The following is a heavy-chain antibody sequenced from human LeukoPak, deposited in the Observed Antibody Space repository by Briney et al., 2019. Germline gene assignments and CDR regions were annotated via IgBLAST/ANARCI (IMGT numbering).Heavy chain of an antibody. J-gene: IGHJ4*02. CDR1: GFTFSSYA. CDR3: AKVSNGIAAAGTGYYFDY. Sequence: QPGGSLRLSCAASGFTFSSYAMSWVRQAPGKGLEWVSAISGSGGSTYYADSVKGRFTISRDNSKNTLYLQMNSLRAEDTAVYYCAKVSNGIAAAGTGYYFDYWGQGTLVTVSS. CDR2: ISGSGGST. V-gene: IGHV3-23*01. D-gene: IGHD6-13*01.